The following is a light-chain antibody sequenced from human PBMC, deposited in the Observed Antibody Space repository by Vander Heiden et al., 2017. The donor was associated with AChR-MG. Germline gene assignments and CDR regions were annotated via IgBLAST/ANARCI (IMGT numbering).Light chain of an antibody. V-gene: IGKV3-20*01. CDR3: QHDGNSYT. CDR2: GVF. J-gene: IGKJ2*01. CDR1: QRLKSSY. Sequence: DIVLTQSPGTLSLSPGDRATLSCRASQRLKSSYLAWYQQRPGQTPRLLVHGVFNRATGIPDRFSGSGSGTDFTLTISRLEPEDFAMYYWQHDGNSYTFGQRTKLDIK.